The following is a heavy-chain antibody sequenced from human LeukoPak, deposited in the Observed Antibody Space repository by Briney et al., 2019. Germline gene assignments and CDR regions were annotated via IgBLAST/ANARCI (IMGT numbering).Heavy chain of an antibody. CDR3: ASQRGYYQMGKYFQH. D-gene: IGHD3-22*01. J-gene: IGHJ1*01. V-gene: IGHV4-39*07. Sequence: SETLSLTCTVSGGSISSSSYYWGWIRQPPGKGLEWIGSIYYSGSTNYNPSLKSRVTISVDTSKNQFSLKLSSVTAADTAVYYCASQRGYYQMGKYFQHWGQGTLVTVSS. CDR2: IYYSGST. CDR1: GGSISSSSYY.